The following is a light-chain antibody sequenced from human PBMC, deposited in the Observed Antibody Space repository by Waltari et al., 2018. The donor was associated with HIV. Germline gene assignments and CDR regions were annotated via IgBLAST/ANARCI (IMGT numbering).Light chain of an antibody. CDR1: SSDIGSYNF. Sequence: QSALTQPASVSVSPGQSDTFSCTGTSSDIGSYNFVPWYQQNPGAAPRLMIYEFTKRPSWVSYRLSGSKSGNTASLTISGLQAEDEADYYCCSFAGSTSWVFGGGTKLTVL. J-gene: IGLJ3*02. CDR2: EFT. CDR3: CSFAGSTSWV. V-gene: IGLV2-23*02.